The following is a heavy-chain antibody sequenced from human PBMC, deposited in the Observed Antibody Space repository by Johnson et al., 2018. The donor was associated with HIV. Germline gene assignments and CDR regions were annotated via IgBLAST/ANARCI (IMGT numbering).Heavy chain of an antibody. Sequence: VQLVESGGGVVQPGRSLRLSCAASGFTFSSYAMHWVRQAPGRALEWVANIKEDGSETYYMASVKGRFTISRDNAENSLFLQMSSLRAEDTAVYYCAREVRYNWNQVPAVDIWGQGTMVTVSS. D-gene: IGHD1-20*01. CDR3: AREVRYNWNQVPAVDI. CDR2: IKEDGSET. V-gene: IGHV3-7*01. J-gene: IGHJ3*02. CDR1: GFTFSSYA.